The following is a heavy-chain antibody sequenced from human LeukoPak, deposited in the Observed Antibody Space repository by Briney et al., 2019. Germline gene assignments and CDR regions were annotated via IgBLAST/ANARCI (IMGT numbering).Heavy chain of an antibody. Sequence: PSETLSLTCAVYGGSFSGYYWSWIRQPPGKGLEWIGSIYHSGSTYYNPSLKSRVTISVDTSKNQFSLKLSSVTAADTAVYYCARGGAIFGVVSPYMDVWGKGTTVTVSS. CDR2: IYHSGST. J-gene: IGHJ6*03. D-gene: IGHD3-3*01. V-gene: IGHV4-34*01. CDR3: ARGGAIFGVVSPYMDV. CDR1: GGSFSGYY.